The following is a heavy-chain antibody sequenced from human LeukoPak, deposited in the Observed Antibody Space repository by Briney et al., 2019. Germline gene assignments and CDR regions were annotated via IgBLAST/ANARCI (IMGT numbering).Heavy chain of an antibody. D-gene: IGHD6-19*01. Sequence: ASVKVSCKTSGYTFTNFGMNWVRQAPGQGLEWMGWINTKTGNPTYAQAVTGRFGFSLDSSASTTYLQISSLKAEDTAVYYCARLVSGSDWTFDYWGQGTLVTVSS. V-gene: IGHV7-4-1*02. J-gene: IGHJ4*02. CDR1: GYTFTNFG. CDR2: INTKTGNP. CDR3: ARLVSGSDWTFDY.